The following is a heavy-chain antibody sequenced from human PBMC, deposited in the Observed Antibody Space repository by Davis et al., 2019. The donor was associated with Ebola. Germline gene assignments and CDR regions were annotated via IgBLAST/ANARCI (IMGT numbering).Heavy chain of an antibody. J-gene: IGHJ6*02. D-gene: IGHD2-2*01. CDR2: ISAYNGNT. CDR1: GYTFTRYG. Sequence: ASVKVSCKASGYTFTRYGISWVRQAPGQGLEWMGWISAYNGNTNYAQKLQGRVTMTTDTSTSTAYMELRSLRSDDTAVYYCARDARYCSSTSCYAGTGYYYGMDVWGQGTTVTVSS. V-gene: IGHV1-18*01. CDR3: ARDARYCSSTSCYAGTGYYYGMDV.